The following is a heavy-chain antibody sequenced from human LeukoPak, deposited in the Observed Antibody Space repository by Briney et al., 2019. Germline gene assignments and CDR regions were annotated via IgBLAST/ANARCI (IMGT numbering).Heavy chain of an antibody. V-gene: IGHV4-38-2*02. CDR1: GYSISSGYY. Sequence: PSETLSLTCTVSGYSISSGYYWGWIRQPPGKGLEWIGSIYHSGSTYYNPSLKSRVTISVDTSKNQFSLKLSSVTAADTAVYYCARPTAGYCTNGVCYPHGAFDIWGQGTMVTVSS. CDR2: IYHSGST. CDR3: ARPTAGYCTNGVCYPHGAFDI. J-gene: IGHJ3*02. D-gene: IGHD2-8*01.